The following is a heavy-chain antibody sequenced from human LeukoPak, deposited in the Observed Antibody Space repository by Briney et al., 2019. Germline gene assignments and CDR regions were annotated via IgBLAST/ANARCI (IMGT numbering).Heavy chain of an antibody. CDR1: GYTFTGYY. D-gene: IGHD3-10*01. V-gene: IGHV1-18*04. CDR2: ITAYNGNT. Sequence: GASVKVSCKASGYTFTGYYMHWVRQAPGQGLEWMGWITAYNGNTNYAQKLQGRVTMTTDTSTSTAYMELRSLRSDDTAVYYCARAGGVMVRGVKVDYWGQGTLVTVSS. CDR3: ARAGGVMVRGVKVDY. J-gene: IGHJ4*02.